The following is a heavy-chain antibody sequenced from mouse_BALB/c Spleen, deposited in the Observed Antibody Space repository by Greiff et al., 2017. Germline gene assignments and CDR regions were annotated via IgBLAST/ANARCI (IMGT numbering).Heavy chain of an antibody. V-gene: IGHV1-77*01. CDR2: IYPGSGNT. D-gene: IGHD2-14*01. Sequence: VQLQQSGAELARPGASVKLSCKASGYTFTDYYINWVKQRTGQGLEWIGEIYPGSGNTYYNEKFKGKATLTADKSSSTAYMQLSSLTSEDSAVYFCARNYRYDDGSYAMDYWGQGTSVTVSS. J-gene: IGHJ4*01. CDR1: GYTFTDYY. CDR3: ARNYRYDDGSYAMDY.